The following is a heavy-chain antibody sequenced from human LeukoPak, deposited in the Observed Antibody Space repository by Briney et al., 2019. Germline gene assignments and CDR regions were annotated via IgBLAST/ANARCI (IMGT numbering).Heavy chain of an antibody. D-gene: IGHD4-17*01. V-gene: IGHV5-51*01. CDR3: ARYYGDYDGAFDY. CDR2: IYPGDADP. Sequence: GEPRNISGKGPGSPFTSYWITWVRQLPGKGLGWIGIIYPGDADPRYSPSLQGQVHISADKSISTAYLQWSSLKGSDTAMYYCARYYGDYDGAFDYWGQRTLVTVSS. CDR1: GSPFTSYW. J-gene: IGHJ4*02.